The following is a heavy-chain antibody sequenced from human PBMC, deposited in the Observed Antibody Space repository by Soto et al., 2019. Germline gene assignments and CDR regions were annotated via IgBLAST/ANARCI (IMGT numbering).Heavy chain of an antibody. CDR2: INPATGAA. V-gene: IGHV1-2*02. D-gene: IGHD3-3*01. CDR3: ARGGGVGVAGSAAFDM. CDR1: GYPVTAYY. Sequence: QLHLVQSGAVVKKPGASVTVSCSASGYPVTAYYMHWVRQAPGRGLEWMGGINPATGAAKYTQTFRGRVTMTRDTSTSTVFMELRGLTSEDTAVFYCARGGGVGVAGSAAFDMWGQGTLVTVSS. J-gene: IGHJ3*02.